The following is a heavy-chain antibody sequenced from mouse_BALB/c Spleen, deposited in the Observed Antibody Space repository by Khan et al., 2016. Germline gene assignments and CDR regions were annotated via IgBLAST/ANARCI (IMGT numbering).Heavy chain of an antibody. CDR3: ASHHYYGNVGY. Sequence: EVKLLESGGGLVQPGGSLKLSCAASGFDFSRYWMSWVRQAPGKGLEWIGEINPDSSTINYTPSLKDKFIISRDNAKNTLYLQMSKVTSTDTALYYCASHHYYGNVGYWGQGTTLTVSS. CDR2: INPDSSTI. V-gene: IGHV4-1*02. J-gene: IGHJ2*01. D-gene: IGHD1-2*01. CDR1: GFDFSRYW.